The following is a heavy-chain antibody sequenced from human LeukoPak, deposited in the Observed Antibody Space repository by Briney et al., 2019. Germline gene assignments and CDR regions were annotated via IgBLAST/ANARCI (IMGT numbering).Heavy chain of an antibody. CDR3: ARGGEGGYYDFWSGYSFDY. CDR1: GFTFSSYE. D-gene: IGHD3-3*01. Sequence: GGSLRLSCAASGFTFSSYEMNWVRQAPGKGLEWVAVISYDGSNKYYADSVKGRFTISRDNSKNTLYLQMNSLRAEDTAVYYCARGGEGGYYDFWSGYSFDYWGQGTLVTVSS. J-gene: IGHJ4*02. CDR2: ISYDGSNK. V-gene: IGHV3-30-3*01.